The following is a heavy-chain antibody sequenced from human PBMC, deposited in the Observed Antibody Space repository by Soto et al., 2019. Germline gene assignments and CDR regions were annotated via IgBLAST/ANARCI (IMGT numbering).Heavy chain of an antibody. V-gene: IGHV1-18*01. CDR1: GYSFTRYG. CDR3: AMVDVYVTPSPQDV. J-gene: IGHJ6*02. CDR2: INAYNGNT. Sequence: QVQLVQSGAEVKNPGASVKVSCKASGYSFTRYGIGWARQAPGQGLEWMGWINAYNGNTNYAQNLQGRLTLTTDTSTTTAYRELRSLRSNATAIYYCAMVDVYVTPSPQDVWGQGTTVTVSS. D-gene: IGHD3-16*01.